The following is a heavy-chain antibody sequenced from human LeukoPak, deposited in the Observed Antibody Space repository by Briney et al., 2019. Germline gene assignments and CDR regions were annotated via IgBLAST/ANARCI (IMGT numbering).Heavy chain of an antibody. Sequence: GGSLRLSCAVSGLTFSSYAMNWVRQAPGKGLEWVSAISGSGGSTYYADSVKGRFTISRDNSKNTLYLRMNSLRAEDTAVYYCAKDQRSYEYCSSTSCYYYFDYWGQGTLVTVSS. CDR2: ISGSGGST. V-gene: IGHV3-23*01. CDR3: AKDQRSYEYCSSTSCYYYFDY. J-gene: IGHJ4*02. CDR1: GLTFSSYA. D-gene: IGHD2-2*01.